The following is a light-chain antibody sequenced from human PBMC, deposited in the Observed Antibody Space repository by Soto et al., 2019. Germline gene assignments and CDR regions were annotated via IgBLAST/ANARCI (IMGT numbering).Light chain of an antibody. CDR1: QSVSSY. CDR3: QQRSNWPVT. J-gene: IGKJ1*01. V-gene: IGKV3-11*01. Sequence: EIVLTQSVATLSLSPGEGATLSCRASQSVSSYLAWYQQKPGQAPRLLIYDASNRATGIPARFSGSGSGTDVTLIISSLEPEDFAFYYCQQRSNWPVTFGLGTKVEV. CDR2: DAS.